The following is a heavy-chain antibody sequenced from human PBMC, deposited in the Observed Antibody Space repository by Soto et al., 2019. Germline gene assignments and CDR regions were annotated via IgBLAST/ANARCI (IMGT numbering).Heavy chain of an antibody. V-gene: IGHV1-2*04. Sequence: GASVKVSCKASGYTFTGYYMHWVRQAPGQGLEWMGWINPNSGGTNYAQKFQGWVTMTRDTSISTAYMELSRLRSGDTAVYYCARDGLDCTNGVCPDYYYYYMDVWGKGTTVTVSS. J-gene: IGHJ6*03. CDR2: INPNSGGT. CDR3: ARDGLDCTNGVCPDYYYYYMDV. D-gene: IGHD2-8*01. CDR1: GYTFTGYY.